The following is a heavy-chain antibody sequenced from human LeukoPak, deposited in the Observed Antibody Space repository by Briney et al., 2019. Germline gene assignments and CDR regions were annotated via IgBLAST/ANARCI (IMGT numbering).Heavy chain of an antibody. CDR3: ARADVLLWFGELLYNWFDP. V-gene: IGHV4-39*07. J-gene: IGHJ5*02. CDR2: IYYSGST. CDR1: GGSISGSSYY. D-gene: IGHD3-10*01. Sequence: PSETLSLTCTVSGGSISGSSYYWGWIRQPPGKGLEWIGSIYYSGSTNYNPSLKSRVTISVDTSKNQFSLKLSSVTAADTAVYYCARADVLLWFGELLYNWFDPWGQGTLVTVSS.